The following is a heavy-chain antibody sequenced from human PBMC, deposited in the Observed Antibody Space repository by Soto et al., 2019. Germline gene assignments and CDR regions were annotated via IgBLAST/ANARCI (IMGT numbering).Heavy chain of an antibody. D-gene: IGHD2-8*02. CDR1: GFTFSSYG. V-gene: IGHV3-30*18. Sequence: GGSLRLSCAASGFTFSSYGMHWVRQAPGKGLEWVAVISYDGSNKYYADSVKGRFTISRDNSKNTLYLQMNSLRAEDTAVYYCAKDSVVYAGFYYYYYMDVWGKGTTVTVSS. CDR2: ISYDGSNK. J-gene: IGHJ6*03. CDR3: AKDSVVYAGFYYYYYMDV.